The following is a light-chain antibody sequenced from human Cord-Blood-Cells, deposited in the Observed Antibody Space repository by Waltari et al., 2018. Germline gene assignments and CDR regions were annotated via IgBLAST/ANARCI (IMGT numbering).Light chain of an antibody. Sequence: QSALTQPASVSGSPGQSITISCTGPSRDVGGYHHVSWYQQHPGKAPKLMIYDVSNRPSGVSNRFSGSKSGNTASLTISGLQAEDEADYYCSSYTSSSTVVFGGGTKLTVL. CDR1: SRDVGGYHH. V-gene: IGLV2-14*01. CDR3: SSYTSSSTVV. CDR2: DVS. J-gene: IGLJ2*01.